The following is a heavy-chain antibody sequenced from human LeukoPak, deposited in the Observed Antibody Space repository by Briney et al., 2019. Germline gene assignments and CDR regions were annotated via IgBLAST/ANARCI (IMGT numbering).Heavy chain of an antibody. Sequence: SGTLSLTCTVSGGSISSTSYYWAWIRQPPGKGLEWLGSIYYSGSTYYNPSLKSRVTISVDTSKNQFSLQLSSVNAADTAVYYCAGGRDDYNLVRGDSWFDPWGQGTLVTVSS. D-gene: IGHD5-24*01. V-gene: IGHV4-39*01. CDR1: GGSISSTSYY. CDR2: IYYSGST. J-gene: IGHJ5*02. CDR3: AGGRDDYNLVRGDSWFDP.